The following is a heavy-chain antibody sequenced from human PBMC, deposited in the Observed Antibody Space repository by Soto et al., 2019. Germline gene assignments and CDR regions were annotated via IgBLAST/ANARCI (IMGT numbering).Heavy chain of an antibody. CDR1: GGSISSYY. Sequence: SETLSLTCTVSGGSISSYYWSWIRQPPGKGLEWIGYIYYSGSTNYNPSLKSRVTISVDTSKNQFSLKLSSVTAADTAVYYWAGKGSSGGSFSDFWGQGTLVTVSS. D-gene: IGHD2-15*01. CDR2: IYYSGST. CDR3: AGKGSSGGSFSDF. V-gene: IGHV4-59*01. J-gene: IGHJ4*02.